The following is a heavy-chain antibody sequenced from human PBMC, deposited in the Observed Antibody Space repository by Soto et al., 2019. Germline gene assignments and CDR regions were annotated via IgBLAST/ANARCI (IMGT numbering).Heavy chain of an antibody. J-gene: IGHJ3*02. Sequence: GGSLRLSCAASGFSFDRYWMNWVRQAPGKGLEWVANIKQDGSEKNNVDSVENRFTISRDNAKSSLYLQMNSLRAEDTAVYYCAREPRFWTGTTDAFDIWGQGTMVTVSS. CDR2: IKQDGSEK. D-gene: IGHD3-9*01. CDR1: GFSFDRYW. CDR3: AREPRFWTGTTDAFDI. V-gene: IGHV3-7*05.